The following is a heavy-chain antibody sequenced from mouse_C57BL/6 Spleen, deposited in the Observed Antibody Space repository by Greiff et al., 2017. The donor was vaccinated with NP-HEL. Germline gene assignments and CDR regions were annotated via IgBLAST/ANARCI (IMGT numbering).Heavy chain of an antibody. D-gene: IGHD2-1*01. V-gene: IGHV1-26*01. CDR3: ARRGGNYYFDY. CDR1: GYTFTDYY. CDR2: INPNNGGT. Sequence: EVQLQQSGPELVKPGASVKISCKASGYTFTDYYMNWVKQSHGKSLEWIGDINPNNGGTSYNQKFKGKATLTVDKSSSTAYMELRSLTSEDSAVYYCARRGGNYYFDYWGQGTTLTVSS. J-gene: IGHJ2*01.